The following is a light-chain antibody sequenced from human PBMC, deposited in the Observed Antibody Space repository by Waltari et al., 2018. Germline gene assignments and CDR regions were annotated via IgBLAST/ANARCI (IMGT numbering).Light chain of an antibody. CDR1: ALPKQY. CDR2: KDT. CDR3: QSADASGTLQGL. Sequence: SYELTQPPSVSVSPGQTARITCSGDALPKQYSYWYQQKPGQAPQLMIYKDTERPSGIPARFSGSNSGTTVTLTITGVQAEDEADYYCQSADASGTLQGLFGGGTKLTVL. J-gene: IGLJ2*01. V-gene: IGLV3-25*03.